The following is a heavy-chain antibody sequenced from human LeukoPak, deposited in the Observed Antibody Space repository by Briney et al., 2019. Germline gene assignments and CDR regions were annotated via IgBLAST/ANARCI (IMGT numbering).Heavy chain of an antibody. Sequence: GGSLRLSCTASEFTFSSYWMYWVRQAPGKGLEWVANIKQDGSEKYYVDSVKGRFTISRDNAKNSLYLQMNSLRAEDTAVYYCAREGGSSWDNWFDPWGQGTLVTVSS. J-gene: IGHJ5*02. CDR1: EFTFSSYW. D-gene: IGHD6-13*01. CDR3: AREGGSSWDNWFDP. V-gene: IGHV3-7*01. CDR2: IKQDGSEK.